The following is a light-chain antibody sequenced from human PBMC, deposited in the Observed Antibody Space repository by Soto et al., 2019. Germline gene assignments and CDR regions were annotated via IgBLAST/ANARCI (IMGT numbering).Light chain of an antibody. Sequence: QSALTQPASVSGSPGQSITISCTGTSSDVGGYNYVSWYQHHPGKAPKLMIYDVSNRPSGVSNRFSGSKSGDTASLTISGLQAEDEADYYCSSYSSISAYVFGIGTKVTVL. CDR3: SSYSSISAYV. CDR2: DVS. CDR1: SSDVGGYNY. J-gene: IGLJ1*01. V-gene: IGLV2-14*03.